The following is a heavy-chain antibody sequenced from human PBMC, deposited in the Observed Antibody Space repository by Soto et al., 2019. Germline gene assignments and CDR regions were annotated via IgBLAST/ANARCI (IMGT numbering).Heavy chain of an antibody. J-gene: IGHJ6*02. V-gene: IGHV3-33*01. Sequence: GGSLRLSCAASGFTFSSYGMHWVRQAPGKGLEWVAVIWYDGSNKYYADSVKGRFTISRDNSKNTLYLQMNSLRAEDTVVYYCARDGGGVCNIFSPPMCYYYYGMDVWGQGTTVTVSS. CDR1: GFTFSSYG. CDR3: ARDGGGVCNIFSPPMCYYYYGMDV. D-gene: IGHD2-8*01. CDR2: IWYDGSNK.